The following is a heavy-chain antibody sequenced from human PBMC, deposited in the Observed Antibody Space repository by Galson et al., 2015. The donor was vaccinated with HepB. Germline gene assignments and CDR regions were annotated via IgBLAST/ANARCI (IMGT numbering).Heavy chain of an antibody. D-gene: IGHD6-19*01. Sequence: SLRLSCAASGFTFSSYAMHWVRQAPGKGLEWVAVISYDGSNKYYADSVKGRFTISRDNSKNTLYLQMNSLRAEDTAVYYCARDRKVQQWLVMSYYYYYMTSGAKGPRSPSP. V-gene: IGHV3-30-3*01. J-gene: IGHJ6*03. CDR1: GFTFSSYA. CDR2: ISYDGSNK. CDR3: ARDRKVQQWLVMSYYYYYMTS.